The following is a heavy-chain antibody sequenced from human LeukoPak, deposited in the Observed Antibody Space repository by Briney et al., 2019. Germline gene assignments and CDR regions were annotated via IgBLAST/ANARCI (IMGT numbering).Heavy chain of an antibody. V-gene: IGHV3-11*01. Sequence: GGSLRLSCAASGFTFSDYYMSWIGQAPGKGLEWVSYISSSGSTIYYADSVKGRFTISRDNDTAVYYCASTLYYDYVWGSYRYFDYWGQGTLVTVSS. D-gene: IGHD3-16*02. CDR1: GFTFSDYY. CDR2: ISSSGSTI. CDR3: FDY. J-gene: IGHJ4*02.